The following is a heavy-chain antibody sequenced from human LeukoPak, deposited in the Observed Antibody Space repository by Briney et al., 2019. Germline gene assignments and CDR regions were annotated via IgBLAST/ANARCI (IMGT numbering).Heavy chain of an antibody. D-gene: IGHD5-18*01. CDR2: INHSGST. J-gene: IGHJ4*02. CDR1: GGSFSGYY. V-gene: IGHV4-34*01. Sequence: SETLPLTCAVYGGSFSGYYWSWIRQPPGKGLEWIGEINHSGSTNYNPSLKSRVTISVDTSKNQFSLKLSSVTAADTAVYYCARGQTFGYSYGYAPYFDYWGQGTLVTVSS. CDR3: ARGQTFGYSYGYAPYFDY.